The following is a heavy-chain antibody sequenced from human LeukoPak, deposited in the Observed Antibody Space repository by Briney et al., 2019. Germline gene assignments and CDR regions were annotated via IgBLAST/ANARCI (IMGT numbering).Heavy chain of an antibody. V-gene: IGHV3-7*01. Sequence: GGSLRLSCAASGFTFSSYWMSWVRQAPGKGLEWVANIKQDGSGKYYVDSVKGRFTISRDNAKNSLYLQMNSLRAEDTAVYYCARKAAAGKSYYLDYWGQGTLVTVSS. D-gene: IGHD6-13*01. CDR1: GFTFSSYW. CDR2: IKQDGSGK. J-gene: IGHJ4*02. CDR3: ARKAAAGKSYYLDY.